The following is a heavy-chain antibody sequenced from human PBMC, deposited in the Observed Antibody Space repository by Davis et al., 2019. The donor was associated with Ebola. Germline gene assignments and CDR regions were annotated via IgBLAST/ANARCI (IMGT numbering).Heavy chain of an antibody. V-gene: IGHV3-74*01. D-gene: IGHD6-13*01. J-gene: IGHJ4*02. CDR2: INGDGRTT. CDR1: GLSLNSCA. Sequence: GESLKISCVASGLSLNSCAMSWVRQAPRQGLVWVSRINGDGRTTSYADSVTGRFTISRDTDKNTVFLHMNNLRAEDTAVYYCSSTDSSNWYLPYWGQGILVTVSS. CDR3: SSTDSSNWYLPY.